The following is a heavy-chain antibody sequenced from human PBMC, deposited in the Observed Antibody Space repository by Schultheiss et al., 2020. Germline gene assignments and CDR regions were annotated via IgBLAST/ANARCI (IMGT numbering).Heavy chain of an antibody. CDR3: ARGPGRRINYYYSGMDV. D-gene: IGHD2/OR15-2a*01. J-gene: IGHJ6*02. CDR2: IYYSGST. CDR1: GGSISSYY. V-gene: IGHV4-59*01. Sequence: SQTLSLTCTVSGGSISSYYWSWIRQPPGKGLEWIGYIYYSGSTNYNPSLKSRVTISVDTSKNQFSLKLSSVTAADTAVYYCARGPGRRINYYYSGMDVWGQGTTVTVSS.